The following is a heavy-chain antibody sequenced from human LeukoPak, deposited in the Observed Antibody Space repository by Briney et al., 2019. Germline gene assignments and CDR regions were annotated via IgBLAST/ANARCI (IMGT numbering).Heavy chain of an antibody. D-gene: IGHD3-3*01. CDR1: GFTFDGYG. V-gene: IGHV3-43*02. CDR3: AKDIRPQMDDFWGTTYYYYGMDV. Sequence: GGSLRLSCAASGFTFDGYGMHWVRQVPGKGLEWVSLISGDGDNTYYADSVKGRFTISRDNSKNSLYLQMNSLRTEDTALYYCAKDIRPQMDDFWGTTYYYYGMDVWGQGTTVTVSS. J-gene: IGHJ6*02. CDR2: ISGDGDNT.